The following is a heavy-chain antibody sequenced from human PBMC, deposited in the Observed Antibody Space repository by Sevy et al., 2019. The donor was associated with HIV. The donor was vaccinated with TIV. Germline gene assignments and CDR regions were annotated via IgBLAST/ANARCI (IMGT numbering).Heavy chain of an antibody. Sequence: SETLSLTCAIYGGSFSENYWTWIRQTPGRGLELIGEASRSGSTNYNPSLRSRVTISLDTSTNQFSLKLTSMTAADATVYYCARSISSVVAGPVGLFFRLYSGWLESWDQGTLVTVSS. V-gene: IGHV4-34*01. D-gene: IGHD2-15*01. J-gene: IGHJ5*01. CDR1: GGSFSENY. CDR2: ASRSGST. CDR3: ARSISSVVAGPVGLFFRLYSGWLES.